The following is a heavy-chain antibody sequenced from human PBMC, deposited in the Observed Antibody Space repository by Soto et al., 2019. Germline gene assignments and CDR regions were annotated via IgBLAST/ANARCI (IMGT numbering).Heavy chain of an antibody. CDR2: IIPVFGRA. CDR1: GGTFSSFL. CDR3: ARGHSTDCSNGVCSFFYNHEMDV. Sequence: QVQLVQSGAEVKTPGSSVKVSCKASGGTFSSFLMGWVRQAPGQGLEWVGGIIPVFGRATYAEKFQGRVTIIADDSTSTVYMELTRLRSDDTAVYFCARGHSTDCSNGVCSFFYNHEMDVWGQGTTVTVSS. J-gene: IGHJ6*02. V-gene: IGHV1-69*01. D-gene: IGHD2-8*01.